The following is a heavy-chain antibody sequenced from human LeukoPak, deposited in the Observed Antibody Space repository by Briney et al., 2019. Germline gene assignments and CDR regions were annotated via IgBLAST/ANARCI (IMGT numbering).Heavy chain of an antibody. Sequence: GASVKVSCKASGYTFTSYYMHWVRQAPGQGLEWMGIINPSGGSTSYAQKFQGRVTMTRDMSTSTVYMELSSLRSEDTAVYYCARMGSGWGDLDYWGQGTLVTVSS. CDR1: GYTFTSYY. CDR3: ARMGSGWGDLDY. J-gene: IGHJ4*02. D-gene: IGHD6-19*01. CDR2: INPSGGST. V-gene: IGHV1-46*01.